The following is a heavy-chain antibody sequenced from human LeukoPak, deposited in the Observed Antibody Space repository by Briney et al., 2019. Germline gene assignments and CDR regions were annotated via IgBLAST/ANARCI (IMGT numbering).Heavy chain of an antibody. CDR3: AGDVTSLDY. Sequence: PGGSLRLSCTASGFSLGCCAMSWVRQAPGRGLEWVSSITDSGTYIYYGESVKGRFTSSRDNAKNSLYLQMNSLRAEDTAVYYCAGDVTSLDYWGQGTLVTVSS. V-gene: IGHV3-21*01. CDR1: GFSLGCCA. J-gene: IGHJ4*02. CDR2: ITDSGTYI. D-gene: IGHD2-21*01.